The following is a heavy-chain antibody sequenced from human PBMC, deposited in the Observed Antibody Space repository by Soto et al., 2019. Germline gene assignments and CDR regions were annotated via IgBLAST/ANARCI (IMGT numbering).Heavy chain of an antibody. D-gene: IGHD2-21*01. CDR2: ITSSSFYI. V-gene: IGHV3-21*01. CDR1: GFTFTDYT. CDR3: ARSSLGIVVTNLDY. Sequence: PGGSLRLSCEVSGFTFTDYTMTWVRQAPGRGLEFVASITSSSFYIHYGGSSKGRFTVSRDNAQNSLYLHMTSLRAEDTAVYYWARSSLGIVVTNLDYWGHGTLVTVSS. J-gene: IGHJ4*01.